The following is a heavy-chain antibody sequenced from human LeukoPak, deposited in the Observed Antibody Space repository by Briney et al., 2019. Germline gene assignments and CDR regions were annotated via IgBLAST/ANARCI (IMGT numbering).Heavy chain of an antibody. CDR1: GFTFSTYG. CDR2: ISYDGSTK. V-gene: IGHV3-30*18. D-gene: IGHD6-19*01. Sequence: GGSLRLSCAASGFTFSTYGMHWVRQAPGKGLEWVAVISYDGSTKYYADSVKGRFTISRDNSKNTLYLQMNSLRAEDTAVYYCAKPGSIAEAGTLAPGYFDYWGQGTLVTVSS. J-gene: IGHJ4*02. CDR3: AKPGSIAEAGTLAPGYFDY.